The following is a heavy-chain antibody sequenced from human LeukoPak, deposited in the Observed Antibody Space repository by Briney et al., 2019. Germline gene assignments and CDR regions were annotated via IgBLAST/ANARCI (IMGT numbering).Heavy chain of an antibody. J-gene: IGHJ5*01. CDR2: IGIDSGNT. Sequence: GGSLRLSCAASGFTFSDYSMNWVRQAPGKGLEWISYIGIDSGNTNYADSVKGRFTISGDKAKNSLYLQMNSLRVEDTAVYYCATGSAYYYDSWGQGTLVTVSS. V-gene: IGHV3-48*01. CDR1: GFTFSDYS. CDR3: ATGSAYYYDS. D-gene: IGHD3-3*01.